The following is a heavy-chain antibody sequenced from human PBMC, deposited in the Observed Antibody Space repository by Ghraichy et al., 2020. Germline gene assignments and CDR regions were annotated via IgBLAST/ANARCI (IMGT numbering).Heavy chain of an antibody. D-gene: IGHD6-13*01. CDR3: ARGTFDYSREDHGGAFDY. V-gene: IGHV3-48*03. Sequence: SCAASGFTFSDNEMNLVRQAPGKVLEWVAYTAASRDTIYYADSVRGRFTISRAKSSVFLQMDSLRAEDTATYYCARGTFDYSREDHGGAFDYWGQGTQVTVSS. J-gene: IGHJ4*02. CDR2: TAASRDTI. CDR1: GFTFSDNE.